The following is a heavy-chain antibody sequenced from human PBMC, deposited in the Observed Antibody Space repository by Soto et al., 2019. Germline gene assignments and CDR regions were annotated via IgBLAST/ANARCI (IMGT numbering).Heavy chain of an antibody. D-gene: IGHD1-1*01. V-gene: IGHV3-73*01. Sequence: EVQLVESGGGLVQPGGSLKLSCAASGFTFSGSAMHWVRQASGKGLEWVGRIRSKANSYATAYAASVKGRFTISRDDSKNTAYLQMNSLKTEDTAVYYCTSETRLPPSPERDDYWGQGTLVTVSS. CDR2: IRSKANSYAT. J-gene: IGHJ4*02. CDR1: GFTFSGSA. CDR3: TSETRLPPSPERDDY.